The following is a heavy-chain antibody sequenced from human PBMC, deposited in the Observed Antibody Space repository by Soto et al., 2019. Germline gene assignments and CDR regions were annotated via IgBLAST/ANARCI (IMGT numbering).Heavy chain of an antibody. CDR1: GYDFARTW. CDR2: IYPGDSET. V-gene: IGHV5-51*01. Sequence: GESLKISCKASGYDFARTWIGWVRQLPGKGLDWLGIIYPGDSETRYSPSFRGQVTFSVDMSISTAYLQWSSLKTSDIAIYYCARLVGAYDSYFDHWGQGTRGTVSS. D-gene: IGHD5-12*01. J-gene: IGHJ4*02. CDR3: ARLVGAYDSYFDH.